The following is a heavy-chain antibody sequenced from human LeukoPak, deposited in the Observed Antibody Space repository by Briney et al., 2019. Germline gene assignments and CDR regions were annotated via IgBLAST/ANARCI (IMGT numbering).Heavy chain of an antibody. Sequence: ASVKVSCKASGYTFTGYYMHWVRQAPGQGLEWMGWINPNSGGTNYAQKFQGWVTMTRDTSISTAYMELSRLRSDDTAVYYCARGPPYYYDSSGYPEYYFDYWGQGTLVTVSS. CDR3: ARGPPYYYDSSGYPEYYFDY. CDR2: INPNSGGT. CDR1: GYTFTGYY. D-gene: IGHD3-22*01. V-gene: IGHV1-2*04. J-gene: IGHJ4*02.